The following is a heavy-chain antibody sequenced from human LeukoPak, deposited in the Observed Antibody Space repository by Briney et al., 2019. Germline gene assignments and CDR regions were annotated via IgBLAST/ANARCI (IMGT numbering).Heavy chain of an antibody. CDR3: ARGRSGSYYWYFDL. D-gene: IGHD1-26*01. Sequence: GGSLRLSCAASGFTFSSYWMSWVRQAPGKGLEWVANIKQDGSEKYYVDSVKGRFTISRDNSKNTLYLQMNSLRAEDTAVYHCARGRSGSYYWYFDLWGRGTLVTVSS. V-gene: IGHV3-7*03. CDR2: IKQDGSEK. J-gene: IGHJ2*01. CDR1: GFTFSSYW.